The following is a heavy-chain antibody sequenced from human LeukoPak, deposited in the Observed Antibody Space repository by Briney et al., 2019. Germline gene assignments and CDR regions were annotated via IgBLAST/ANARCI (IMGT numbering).Heavy chain of an antibody. CDR3: ASDWGLRYFDY. J-gene: IGHJ4*02. CDR1: GYSISSGYY. Sequence: PSETLSLTCAVSGYSISSGYYWGWIRQPPGKGLEWIGSIYHSGSTYYNPSLKSRVTISVDTSKNQFSLKLSSVTAAGTAVYYCASDWGLRYFDYWGQGTLVTVSS. CDR2: IYHSGST. D-gene: IGHD5-12*01. V-gene: IGHV4-38-2*01.